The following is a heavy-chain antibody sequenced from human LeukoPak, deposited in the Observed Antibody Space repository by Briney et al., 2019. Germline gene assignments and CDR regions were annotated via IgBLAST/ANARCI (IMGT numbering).Heavy chain of an antibody. CDR3: ARETDSSGYIVVYFDS. J-gene: IGHJ4*02. V-gene: IGHV1-69*05. CDR2: IIPIFGKA. D-gene: IGHD3-22*01. Sequence: XVKVSCKASGGTFSSYAISWVRQAPGQGVEWMGRIIPIFGKANYAQKFQGRVTITTDASTSTAYMELSSLRSEDTAVYYCARETDSSGYIVVYFDSWGQRALFTVSS. CDR1: GGTFSSYA.